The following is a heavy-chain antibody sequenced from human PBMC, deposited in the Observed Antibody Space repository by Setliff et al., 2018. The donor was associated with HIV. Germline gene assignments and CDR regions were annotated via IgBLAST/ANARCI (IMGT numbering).Heavy chain of an antibody. CDR2: IYTSGST. V-gene: IGHV4-61*09. CDR3: ARGLTYYDVLTGFDY. J-gene: IGHJ4*02. CDR1: GDSISSDSYY. Sequence: LSLTCTVSGDSISSDSYYWSWIRQPAGKGLEWIGHIYTSGSTNYNPSLQSRVTISIDTSKTQFSLKLTSVTTADTAVYYCARGLTYYDVLTGFDYWGQGTLVTVSS. D-gene: IGHD3-9*01.